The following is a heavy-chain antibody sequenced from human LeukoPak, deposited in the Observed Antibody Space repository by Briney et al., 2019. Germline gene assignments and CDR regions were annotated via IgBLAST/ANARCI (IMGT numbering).Heavy chain of an antibody. CDR2: IYSGGST. V-gene: IGHV3-53*01. CDR3: VIPARQGASLDY. J-gene: IGHJ4*02. Sequence: PGGSLRLSCAASGFTVSSNYMSWVRQAPGKGLEWVSVIYSGGSTYYADSVKGRFTISRDNSKNTLYLQMSSLRAEDTAVYYCVIPARQGASLDYWGQGTLVTVSS. CDR1: GFTVSSNY. D-gene: IGHD6-6*01.